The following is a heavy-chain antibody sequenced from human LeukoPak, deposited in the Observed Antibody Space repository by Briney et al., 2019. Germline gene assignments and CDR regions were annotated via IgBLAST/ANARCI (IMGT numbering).Heavy chain of an antibody. CDR1: GFTFGDYA. CDR2: IRSKAYGGTT. CDR3: TRGGWFGELGDFDY. V-gene: IGHV3-49*03. Sequence: PGGSLILSCAASGFTFGDYAMSWFRQAPGKGLEWVGFIRSKAYGGTTEYAASVKGRFTISRDDSKSIAYLQMNSLKTEDTAVYYCTRGGWFGELGDFDYWGQGTLVTVSS. J-gene: IGHJ4*02. D-gene: IGHD3-10*01.